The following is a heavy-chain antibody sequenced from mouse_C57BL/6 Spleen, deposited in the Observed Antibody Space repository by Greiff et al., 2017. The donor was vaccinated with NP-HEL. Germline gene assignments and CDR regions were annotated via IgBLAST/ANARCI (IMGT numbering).Heavy chain of an antibody. J-gene: IGHJ2*01. CDR2: IWSGGST. V-gene: IGHV2-2*01. CDR3: ARGRYYGSTDFDY. D-gene: IGHD1-1*01. CDR1: GFSLTSYG. Sequence: VKLQESGPGLVQPSQSLSITCTVSGFSLTSYGVHWVRQSPGKGLEWLGVIWSGGSTDYNAAFISRLSISKDNSKSQVFFKMNSLQADDTAIYYCARGRYYGSTDFDYWGQGTTLTVSS.